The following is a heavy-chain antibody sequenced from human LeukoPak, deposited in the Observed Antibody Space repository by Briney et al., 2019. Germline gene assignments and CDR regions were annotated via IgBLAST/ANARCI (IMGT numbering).Heavy chain of an antibody. CDR1: GGSISSSSYY. J-gene: IGHJ4*02. D-gene: IGHD6-19*01. Sequence: PSETLSLTCTVSGGSISSSSYYWGWIRQPPGTGLEWIGSIYYSGSTYYNPSLKSRVTISVDTSKNQFSLKLSSVTAADTAVYYCARAASSGWSFDYWGQGTMVTVSS. CDR2: IYYSGST. V-gene: IGHV4-39*07. CDR3: ARAASSGWSFDY.